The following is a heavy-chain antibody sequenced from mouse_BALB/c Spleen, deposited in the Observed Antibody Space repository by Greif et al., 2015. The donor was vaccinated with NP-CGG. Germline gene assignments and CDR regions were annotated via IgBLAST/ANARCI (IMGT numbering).Heavy chain of an antibody. Sequence: QVQLQQPGPGLAAPSQSLSITCTVSGFSLTSYGVHWVRQPPGEGLEWLGVIWAGGSTNYNSALMSRLSISKDNSKSQVFLKMNSLQTDDTAMYYCASWDAYWGQGTLVTVSA. CDR3: ASWDAY. D-gene: IGHD4-1*01. J-gene: IGHJ3*01. CDR1: GFSLTSYG. V-gene: IGHV2-9*02. CDR2: IWAGGST.